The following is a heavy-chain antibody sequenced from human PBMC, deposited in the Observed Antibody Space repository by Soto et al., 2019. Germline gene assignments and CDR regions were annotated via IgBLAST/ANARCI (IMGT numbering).Heavy chain of an antibody. CDR1: GFTFSSYA. D-gene: IGHD3-22*01. Sequence: AGGSLRLSCAASGFTFSSYAMSWVRQAPGKGLEWVSAISGSGGSTYYADSVKGRFTISRDNSKNTLYLQMNSLRAEDTAVYYCAKDRDSSGYPWDFDYWGQGTLVTVSS. V-gene: IGHV3-23*01. CDR3: AKDRDSSGYPWDFDY. J-gene: IGHJ4*02. CDR2: ISGSGGST.